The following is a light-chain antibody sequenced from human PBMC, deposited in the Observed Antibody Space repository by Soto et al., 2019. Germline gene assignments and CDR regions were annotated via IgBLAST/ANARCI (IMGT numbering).Light chain of an antibody. J-gene: IGLJ1*01. CDR2: PNN. CDR3: ATWDDSLNGL. Sequence: QPVLTQPPSASGTPGQRVTISCSGSGSNIGSKTVTWYQQLPGAAPKLLIYPNNQRPSGVPDRFSGSKSGTSASLAISGLQSEDEADYYCATWDDSLNGLFGPGTKLTVL. V-gene: IGLV1-44*01. CDR1: GSNIGSKT.